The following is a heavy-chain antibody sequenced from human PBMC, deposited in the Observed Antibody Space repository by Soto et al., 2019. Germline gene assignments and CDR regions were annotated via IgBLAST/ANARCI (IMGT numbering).Heavy chain of an antibody. J-gene: IGHJ4*02. CDR2: INPGNGNT. CDR3: ARGGYFDSSNYLAY. V-gene: IGHV1-3*01. CDR1: GYTFTSYG. Sequence: ASVKVSCKASGYTFTSYGINWVRQASGRGLEWMGWINPGNGNTKYSQQFQGRVIIDRDTSASTAYMELSSLRYEDTAVYYCARGGYFDSSNYLAYWGLGTLVTVSS. D-gene: IGHD3-22*01.